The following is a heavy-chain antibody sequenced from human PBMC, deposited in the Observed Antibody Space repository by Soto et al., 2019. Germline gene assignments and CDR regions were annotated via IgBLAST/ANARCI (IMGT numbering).Heavy chain of an antibody. J-gene: IGHJ4*02. D-gene: IGHD1-26*01. V-gene: IGHV3-72*01. CDR3: ARDTGGSYGY. CDR1: GFTFSDYY. CDR2: TRNKANSYAT. Sequence: EVQLVESGGGLVQPGGSLRLSCAASGFTFSDYYMDWVRQVPGKGLEWIGRTRNKANSYATEYVASVKGRFSISRDDSKDSMYLQMNSLKTEDTAVYYCARDTGGSYGYWGQGALVTVSS.